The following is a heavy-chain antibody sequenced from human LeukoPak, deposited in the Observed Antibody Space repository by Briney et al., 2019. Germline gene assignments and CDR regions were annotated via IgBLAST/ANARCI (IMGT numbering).Heavy chain of an antibody. CDR3: ARGGSWPEYFQH. CDR2: IYHSGST. V-gene: IGHV4-30-2*01. Sequence: SQTLSLTCAVSGGSISSGGYSWSWIRQPPGKGLEWIGYIYHSGSTYYNPSLKSRVTIAVDRSKNQFSLKLSSVTAADTAVYYCARGGSWPEYFQHWGQGTPVTVSS. CDR1: GGSISSGGYS. D-gene: IGHD6-13*01. J-gene: IGHJ1*01.